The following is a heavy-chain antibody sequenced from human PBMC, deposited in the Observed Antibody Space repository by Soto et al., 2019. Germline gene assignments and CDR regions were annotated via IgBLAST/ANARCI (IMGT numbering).Heavy chain of an antibody. Sequence: PSETLSLTCTVSGGSISSGDHFWSWIRQYPGKVKKSIVYMYYSGTINYKPSLQSRITTSVNTSNNQFSQNLASLSAADTAVYYCARGRGYGYGIDFWGQGALVTVSS. CDR2: MYYSGTI. V-gene: IGHV4-30-4*01. CDR3: ARGRGYGYGIDF. CDR1: GGSISSGDHF. J-gene: IGHJ4*02. D-gene: IGHD5-18*01.